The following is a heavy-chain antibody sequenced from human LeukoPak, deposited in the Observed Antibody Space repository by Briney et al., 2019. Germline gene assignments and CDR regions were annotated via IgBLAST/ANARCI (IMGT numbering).Heavy chain of an antibody. CDR2: ISYDGSNK. CDR1: GFTFSSYG. D-gene: IGHD6-13*01. V-gene: IGHV3-30*18. Sequence: PGGSLRLSCAASGFTFSSYGMHWVRQAPGKGLEWVALISYDGSNKYFADSVKGRFTISRDNSKNTLYVQMHSLRAEDTAVYYCAKDNVAAAGRYFDYWGQGSLVTASS. CDR3: AKDNVAAAGRYFDY. J-gene: IGHJ4*02.